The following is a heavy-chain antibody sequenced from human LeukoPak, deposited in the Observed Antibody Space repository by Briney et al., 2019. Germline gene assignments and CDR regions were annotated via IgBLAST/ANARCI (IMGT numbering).Heavy chain of an antibody. CDR1: GFTFSSYG. CDR2: ISYDGSNK. CDR3: AKDGSSGYYYGGFDY. J-gene: IGHJ4*02. V-gene: IGHV3-30*18. Sequence: GGSLRRSCAASGFTFSSYGMHWVRQAPGKGLEWVAVISYDGSNKYYADSVKGRFTISRDNSKNTLYLQMNSLRAEDTAVYYCAKDGSSGYYYGGFDYWGQGTLVTVSS. D-gene: IGHD3-22*01.